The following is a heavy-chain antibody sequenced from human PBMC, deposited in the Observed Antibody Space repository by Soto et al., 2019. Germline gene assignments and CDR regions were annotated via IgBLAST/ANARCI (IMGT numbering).Heavy chain of an antibody. CDR3: ARHENYYDSSGYYHGLDY. J-gene: IGHJ4*02. Sequence: AAVKVSCKASGYTFTSYGISWVRQAPGQGLEWMGWISAYNGNTNYAQKLQGRVTMTTDTSTSTAYLELRSLRSDDTAVYYCARHENYYDSSGYYHGLDYWGRGTLGTVSS. V-gene: IGHV1-18*01. CDR1: GYTFTSYG. CDR2: ISAYNGNT. D-gene: IGHD3-22*01.